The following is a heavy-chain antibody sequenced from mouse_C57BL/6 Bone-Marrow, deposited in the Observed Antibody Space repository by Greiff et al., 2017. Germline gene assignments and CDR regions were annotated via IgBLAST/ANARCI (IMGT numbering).Heavy chain of an antibody. CDR2: FHPYNDDT. J-gene: IGHJ4*01. CDR3: AIYDYDDAMDY. CDR1: GYTFPTYP. V-gene: IGHV1-47*01. D-gene: IGHD2-4*01. Sequence: QVQLKESGAELVKPGASVKMSCKASGYTFPTYPIEWMKQNHGKSLEWIGNFHPYNDDTKYNEKFKGKATLTVEKSSSTVYLELSRLTSDDSAVYYCAIYDYDDAMDYWGQGTSVTVSS.